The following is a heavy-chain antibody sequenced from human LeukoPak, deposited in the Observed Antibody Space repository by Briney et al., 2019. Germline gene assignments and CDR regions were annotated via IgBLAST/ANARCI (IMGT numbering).Heavy chain of an antibody. CDR2: ISGSGGST. Sequence: GGSLRLSCAASGVTFSSYAMGWVRQAQGQGLERVSAISGSGGSTYYADSVRGRFTISRDNSKNTVFLQMDSQRAEDTAIYYCANLYRSGWYFDYWGQGTLVTVSS. V-gene: IGHV3-23*01. J-gene: IGHJ4*02. D-gene: IGHD6-19*01. CDR3: ANLYRSGWYFDY. CDR1: GVTFSSYA.